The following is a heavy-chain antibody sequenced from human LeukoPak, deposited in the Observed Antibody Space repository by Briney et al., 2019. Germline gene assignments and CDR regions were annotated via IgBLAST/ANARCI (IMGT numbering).Heavy chain of an antibody. Sequence: GGSLRLSCAASGFTVSSDHMSWVRQAPGKGLGWVSVIYSGGSTDYADSVKGRFTISRDNLKNTLYLQVNSLRAEDTAVYYCARGPAGYNWGQGTLVTFSS. CDR1: GFTVSSDH. D-gene: IGHD1-1*01. CDR3: ARGPAGYN. V-gene: IGHV3-53*01. CDR2: IYSGGST. J-gene: IGHJ4*02.